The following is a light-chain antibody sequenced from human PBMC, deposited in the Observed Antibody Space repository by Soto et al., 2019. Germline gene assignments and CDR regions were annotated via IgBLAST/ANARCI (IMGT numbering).Light chain of an antibody. V-gene: IGKV3D-15*01. Sequence: EIVMTQSPATLSVSPGERVTLSCRASQSVSSNLAWYQQNPGQAPSLLIYGASTRATGIPARFSGSGSGTEFTLTISSLQSEDFAVYYCQQYNNRPLTFGGGTKVEIK. CDR3: QQYNNRPLT. CDR1: QSVSSN. CDR2: GAS. J-gene: IGKJ4*01.